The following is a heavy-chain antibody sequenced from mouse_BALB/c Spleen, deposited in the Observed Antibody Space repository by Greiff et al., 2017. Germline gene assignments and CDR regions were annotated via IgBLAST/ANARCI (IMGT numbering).Heavy chain of an antibody. CDR1: GYTFTDYA. CDR2: ISTYYGNT. CDR3: ASGITTVVAHYAMDY. V-gene: IGHV1-67*01. Sequence: VKLMESGPELVRPGVSVKISCKGSGYTFTDYAMHWVKQSHAKSLEWIGVISTYYGNTNYNQKFKGKATMTVDKSSSTAYMELARLTSEDSAIYYCASGITTVVAHYAMDYWGQGTSVTVSS. D-gene: IGHD1-1*01. J-gene: IGHJ4*01.